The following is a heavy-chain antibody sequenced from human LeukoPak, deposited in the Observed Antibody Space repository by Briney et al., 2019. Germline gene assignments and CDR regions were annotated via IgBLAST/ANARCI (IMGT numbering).Heavy chain of an antibody. V-gene: IGHV4-34*01. CDR1: GGSFSGYY. J-gene: IGHJ4*02. CDR3: ARGRLRSPRKFIAARPYYFDY. D-gene: IGHD6-6*01. Sequence: PSETLSLTCAVYGGSFSGYYWSWIRQPPGKGLEWIGEINHSGSTNYNPSLESRVTISVDTSKNQFSLKLSSVTAADTAVYYCARGRLRSPRKFIAARPYYFDYWGQGTLVTVSS. CDR2: INHSGST.